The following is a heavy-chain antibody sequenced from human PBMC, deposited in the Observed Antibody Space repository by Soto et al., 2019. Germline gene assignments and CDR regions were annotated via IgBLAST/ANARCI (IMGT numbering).Heavy chain of an antibody. Sequence: QVQLLQSGADVKKPGASVRVSCKASGYTFTSYGITWVRQAPGQGLECMGWISPRNGNTNYPQKFQGRVTMTTDTSTSTAYMELRSLRSDDTAVYYCARGSFGYYSYFGMDVWGQGTTVTVSS. CDR3: ARGSFGYYSYFGMDV. D-gene: IGHD5-18*01. CDR1: GYTFTSYG. J-gene: IGHJ6*02. V-gene: IGHV1-18*04. CDR2: ISPRNGNT.